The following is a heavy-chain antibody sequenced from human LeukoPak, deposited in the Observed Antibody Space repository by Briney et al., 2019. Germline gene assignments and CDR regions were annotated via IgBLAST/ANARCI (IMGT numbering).Heavy chain of an antibody. J-gene: IGHJ4*02. D-gene: IGHD3-22*01. Sequence: GGSLRLSCAASGFIVSSDYMSWVRQGPGKGLEWVSVIYSGGKTYYADSVKGRCTISMDDSKNTLYLQMNSLTSEDTAVYYCARESSSGYYLPYWGQGPLVTVSS. CDR2: IYSGGKT. V-gene: IGHV3-66*02. CDR1: GFIVSSDY. CDR3: ARESSSGYYLPY.